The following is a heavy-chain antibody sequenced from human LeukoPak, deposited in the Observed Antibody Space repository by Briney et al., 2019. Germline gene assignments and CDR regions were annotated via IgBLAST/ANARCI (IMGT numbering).Heavy chain of an antibody. J-gene: IGHJ5*02. CDR3: AREPVAGPLSIVDP. Sequence: ASVKVSCKASGYSFTGYYIHWVRQAPGQGLEWMGWINPNSGGTNYAQKFQGRVTMTRDTSISTAYMELSRLRSDDTAVYYCAREPVAGPLSIVDPWGQGTLVTVSS. V-gene: IGHV1-2*02. D-gene: IGHD6-19*01. CDR1: GYSFTGYY. CDR2: INPNSGGT.